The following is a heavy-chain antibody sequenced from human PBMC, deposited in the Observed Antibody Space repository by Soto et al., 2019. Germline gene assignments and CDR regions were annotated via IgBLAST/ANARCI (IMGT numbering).Heavy chain of an antibody. J-gene: IGHJ6*02. CDR1: GFTFSSDC. D-gene: IGHD6-13*01. Sequence: PGGSLRLSCAASGFTFSSDCMSWVRQAPGKGLEWVANIKQDGSEKYYVDPVKGRFTISRDNAKNSLYLQMNSLRAEDTAVYYCARVEGPSSSWYYYYYGMDVWGQGTTVTVSS. V-gene: IGHV3-7*01. CDR3: ARVEGPSSSWYYYYYGMDV. CDR2: IKQDGSEK.